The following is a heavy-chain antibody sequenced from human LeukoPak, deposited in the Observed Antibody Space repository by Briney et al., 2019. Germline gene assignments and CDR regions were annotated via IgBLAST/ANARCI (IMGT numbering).Heavy chain of an antibody. D-gene: IGHD1-26*01. Sequence: SETLSLTCAVYGGSFNGYYWSWIRQPPGKGLEWIGEINHSGSTNYNPSLKSRVTISVDTSKNQFSLKLSSVTAADTAVYYCARMEGSYYYWGQGTLVTVSS. CDR3: ARMEGSYYY. CDR2: INHSGST. J-gene: IGHJ4*02. CDR1: GGSFNGYY. V-gene: IGHV4-34*01.